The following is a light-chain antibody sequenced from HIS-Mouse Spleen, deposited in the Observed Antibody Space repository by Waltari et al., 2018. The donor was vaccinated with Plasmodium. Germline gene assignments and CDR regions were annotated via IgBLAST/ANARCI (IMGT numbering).Light chain of an antibody. CDR1: ALPTKY. Sequence: SYELTQPPSASVSPGQTARLPCSGDALPTKYAYWYQQKSGQAPVLVIYEDSKRPSGIPERFSGSSSGTMATLTISGAQVEDEADYYCYSTDSSGNHRVFGGGTKLTVL. V-gene: IGLV3-10*01. CDR3: YSTDSSGNHRV. CDR2: EDS. J-gene: IGLJ3*02.